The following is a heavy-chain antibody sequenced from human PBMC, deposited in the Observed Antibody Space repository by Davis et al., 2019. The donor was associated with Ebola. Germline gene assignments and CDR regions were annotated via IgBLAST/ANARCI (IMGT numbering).Heavy chain of an antibody. D-gene: IGHD2-15*01. V-gene: IGHV3-23*01. CDR3: ARYCHYTDCSYFDC. J-gene: IGHJ4*02. CDR2: ISGSGSTI. Sequence: PGGSLRLSCAASGFTFSSYWMSWVRQAPGKGLEWVSVISGSGSTIHYADSVKGRFTISRDNYKNTLYLQMNSLRAEDTATYYCARYCHYTDCSYFDCWGQGTMVAVSS. CDR1: GFTFSSYW.